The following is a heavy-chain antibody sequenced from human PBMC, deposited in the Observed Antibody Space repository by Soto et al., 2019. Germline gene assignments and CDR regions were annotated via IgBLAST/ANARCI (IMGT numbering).Heavy chain of an antibody. Sequence: GGSLRLSCAASGFTFSSYWMIWVRQAPGKGLEWVANIKQDGSEKYYVDSVKGRFTISRDNAKNSLYLQMNSLRAEDTAVYYCARDGGYGSGSFYYYYYGMDVWGQGTTVTVSS. CDR2: IKQDGSEK. D-gene: IGHD3-10*01. CDR1: GFTFSSYW. CDR3: ARDGGYGSGSFYYYYYGMDV. V-gene: IGHV3-7*01. J-gene: IGHJ6*02.